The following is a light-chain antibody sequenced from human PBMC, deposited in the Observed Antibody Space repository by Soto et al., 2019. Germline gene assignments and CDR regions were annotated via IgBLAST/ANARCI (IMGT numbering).Light chain of an antibody. CDR2: EVS. V-gene: IGLV2-14*01. Sequence: QSVLTQPASVSGSPGQSITISCTGSSSDVGGYNYVSWYQQFPGKAPKLMISEVSNRPSGVSSRFSGSRSGNTASLTISGLQAEDEAAYYCSSYTSSGTWVFGGGTQLTVL. CDR3: SSYTSSGTWV. J-gene: IGLJ3*02. CDR1: SSDVGGYNY.